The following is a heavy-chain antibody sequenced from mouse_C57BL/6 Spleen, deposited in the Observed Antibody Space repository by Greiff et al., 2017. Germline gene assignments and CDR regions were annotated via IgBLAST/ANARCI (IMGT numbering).Heavy chain of an antibody. CDR2: IDPENGDT. CDR1: GFNIKDDY. CDR3: TPYYYGYDFDY. J-gene: IGHJ2*01. V-gene: IGHV14-4*01. D-gene: IGHD1-2*01. Sequence: VQLQQSGAELVRPGASVKLSCTASGFNIKDDYMHWVKQRPEQGLEWIGWIDPENGDTEYASKFQGKATITADTSSNTAYLQLSSLTSEDTAVYYCTPYYYGYDFDYWGQGTTLTVSS.